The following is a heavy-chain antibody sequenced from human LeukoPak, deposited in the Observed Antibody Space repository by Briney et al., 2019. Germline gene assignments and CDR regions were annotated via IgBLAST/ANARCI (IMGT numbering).Heavy chain of an antibody. D-gene: IGHD3-10*01. CDR1: GGSISSYC. CDR2: IYYSGST. Sequence: SETLSLTCTVSGGSISSYCWSWIRQPPGKGLEWIGYIYYSGSTNYNPSLKSRVTISVDTSKNQFSLKLSSVTAADTAVYYCARTYYYGSGSYYQHRDAFDIWGQGTLVTVSS. V-gene: IGHV4-59*01. J-gene: IGHJ3*02. CDR3: ARTYYYGSGSYYQHRDAFDI.